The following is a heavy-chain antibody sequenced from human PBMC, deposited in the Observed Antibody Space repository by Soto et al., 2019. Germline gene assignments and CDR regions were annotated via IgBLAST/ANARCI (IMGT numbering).Heavy chain of an antibody. J-gene: IGHJ4*02. CDR1: GYTFTSYA. D-gene: IGHD3-10*01. V-gene: IGHV1-3*01. CDR2: INAGNGNT. Sequence: GASVKVSCKASGYTFTSYAMHWVRQAPGQRLEWMGWINAGNGNTKYSQKFQGRVTITRDTSASTAYMELSSLRSEDTAVYYCARSYGWVWFGELLPTYYFDYWGQGTLVTVSS. CDR3: ARSYGWVWFGELLPTYYFDY.